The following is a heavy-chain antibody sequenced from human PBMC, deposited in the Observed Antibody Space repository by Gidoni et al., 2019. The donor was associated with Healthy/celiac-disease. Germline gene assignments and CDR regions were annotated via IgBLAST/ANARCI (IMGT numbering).Heavy chain of an antibody. CDR1: GGSISSSSYY. V-gene: IGHV4-39*01. J-gene: IGHJ4*02. CDR3: ARLHLLRRGFDY. Sequence: QLQLQESGPGLVKPSETLSLTCTVSGGSISSSSYYWGWIRQPRGKGLEWIGSIYYSGSTYYNPSLKSRVTISVDTSKNQFSLKLSSVTAADTAVYYCARLHLLRRGFDYWGQGTLVTVSS. CDR2: IYYSGST.